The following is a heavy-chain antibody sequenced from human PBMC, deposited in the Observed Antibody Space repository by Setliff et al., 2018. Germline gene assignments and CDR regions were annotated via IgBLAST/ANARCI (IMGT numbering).Heavy chain of an antibody. J-gene: IGHJ4*02. CDR1: GFTFNTYA. CDR2: IYSGDRST. CDR3: AKPRVELRWGFES. V-gene: IGHV3-23*03. Sequence: GESLKISCAASGFTFNTYAMTWVRQAPGKGLERVSTIYSGDRSTFYTDSVKGRFIIYRDSSKNTLYMQMSSLRAEDTAVYYCAKPRVELRWGFESWGQGTLVTVSS. D-gene: IGHD1-7*01.